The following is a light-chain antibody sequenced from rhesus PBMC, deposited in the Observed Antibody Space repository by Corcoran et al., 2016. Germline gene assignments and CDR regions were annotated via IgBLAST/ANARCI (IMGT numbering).Light chain of an antibody. CDR1: QSISNY. CDR3: QQFKNYLT. CDR2: SAS. J-gene: IGKJ4*01. Sequence: DIQMTQSPSSLSASVGDRVTITCRASQSISNYLNWYQQEPGKAPKLLIYSASSLQSGVPSRFSGSGSGTEFTLTISRLQPEDVATYYCQQFKNYLTFGGGTKVEIK. V-gene: IGKV1-41*01.